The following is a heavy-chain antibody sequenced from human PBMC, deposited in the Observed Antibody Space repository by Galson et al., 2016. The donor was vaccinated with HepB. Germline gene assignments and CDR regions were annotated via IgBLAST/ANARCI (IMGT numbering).Heavy chain of an antibody. CDR2: INTNTGNP. J-gene: IGHJ4*02. CDR3: ARYGGTYPYQFDY. CDR1: GYTFTSYA. D-gene: IGHD1-26*01. V-gene: IGHV7-4-1*02. Sequence: SVKVSCKASGYTFTSYAMNWVRQAPGQGLEWMGWINTNTGNPTYAQDFTGRLVFSWDTSASPTYLQISCLKAEDTAIYYCARYGGTYPYQFDYWGQGTLVTVSS.